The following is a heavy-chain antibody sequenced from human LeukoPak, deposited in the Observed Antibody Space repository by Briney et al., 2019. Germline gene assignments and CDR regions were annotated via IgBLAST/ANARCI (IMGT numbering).Heavy chain of an antibody. Sequence: RASVKVSCKASGYNVNNYGISWVRQAPGQGLEWMGWISGYNGNTKSAQKLQDRVTMTTDTSTNTAYMELRSLRSDDTAVYYCARDILGYTTSWYRFDYWGQGSQVTVSS. V-gene: IGHV1-18*01. CDR1: GYNVNNYG. CDR2: ISGYNGNT. D-gene: IGHD6-13*01. CDR3: ARDILGYTTSWYRFDY. J-gene: IGHJ4*02.